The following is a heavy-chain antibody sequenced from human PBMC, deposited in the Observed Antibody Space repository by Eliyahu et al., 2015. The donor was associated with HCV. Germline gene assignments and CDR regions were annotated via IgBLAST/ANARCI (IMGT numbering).Heavy chain of an antibody. J-gene: IGHJ4*02. Sequence: QVQLQPWGAGLLKPSETLSLACAXTGGSFXGYFWSWIRQTPGKGLEWIVXITHNGVTSYHPSLKSRVTISLDTSKIQFSLKLSSVTAADTAVYYCARLMHYFDTSGYYSEDWGQGTLVTVSS. CDR2: ITHNGVT. D-gene: IGHD3-22*01. CDR3: ARLMHYFDTSGYYSED. V-gene: IGHV4-34*01. CDR1: GGSFXGYF.